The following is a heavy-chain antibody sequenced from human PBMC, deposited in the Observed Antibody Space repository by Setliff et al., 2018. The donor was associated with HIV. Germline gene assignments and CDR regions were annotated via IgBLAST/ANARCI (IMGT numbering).Heavy chain of an antibody. CDR2: ISSDSRTT. Sequence: PGGSLRLSCAVSGFNFEDYGMSWVRQAPGKGLEWISYISSDSRTTYYADSVKGRFTISRDDAKTSLYLQMNSLRAEDTAVYYCASGGIAAAGTPDYFDFWGQGTLVTVS. CDR3: ASGGIAAAGTPDYFDF. J-gene: IGHJ4*02. D-gene: IGHD6-13*01. V-gene: IGHV3-48*01. CDR1: GFNFEDYG.